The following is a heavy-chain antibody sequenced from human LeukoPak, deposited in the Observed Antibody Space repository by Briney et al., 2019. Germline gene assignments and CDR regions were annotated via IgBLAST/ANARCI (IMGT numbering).Heavy chain of an antibody. D-gene: IGHD2-21*01. V-gene: IGHV3-23*01. CDR1: RFTFSSYA. CDR3: AKDWRHIVVVSSPGYFDY. Sequence: PGGSLRLSCAASRFTFSSYAMHWVRQAPGKGLEWVSLIRGIGERTYYADSVKGRFTISRDNSKNTLHLQMNSLRAEDTAVYYCAKDWRHIVVVSSPGYFDYWGQGALVTVSS. CDR2: IRGIGERT. J-gene: IGHJ4*02.